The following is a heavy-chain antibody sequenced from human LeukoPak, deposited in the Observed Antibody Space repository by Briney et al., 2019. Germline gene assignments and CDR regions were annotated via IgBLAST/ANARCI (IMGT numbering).Heavy chain of an antibody. CDR2: IYYSGST. V-gene: IGHV4-59*01. Sequence: SETLSLTCTVSGGSISSYYWSWIRQPPGKGLEWIGYIYYSGSTNYNPSLKSRVTISVDTSKNQFSLNLSSVTAADSALYYCARGLNGRGGWGVFDIWGQGTLVTVSS. CDR3: ARGLNGRGGWGVFDI. D-gene: IGHD1-26*01. CDR1: GGSISSYY. J-gene: IGHJ3*02.